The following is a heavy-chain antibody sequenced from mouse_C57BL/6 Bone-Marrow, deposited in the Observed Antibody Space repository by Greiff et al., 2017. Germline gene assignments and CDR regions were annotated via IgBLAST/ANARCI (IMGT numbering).Heavy chain of an antibody. CDR1: GFSLTSYG. J-gene: IGHJ1*03. CDR3: ARDYGNYWYFDV. CDR2: IWSDGST. V-gene: IGHV2-2*01. Sequence: VQLQQSGPGLVQPSQSLSITCTVSGFSLTSYGVHWVRQSPGKGLEWLGVIWSDGSTDYNAAFISRLSISKDNSKSQVFFKMNSLQADDTAIYYCARDYGNYWYFDVWGTGTTVTVSS. D-gene: IGHD2-1*01.